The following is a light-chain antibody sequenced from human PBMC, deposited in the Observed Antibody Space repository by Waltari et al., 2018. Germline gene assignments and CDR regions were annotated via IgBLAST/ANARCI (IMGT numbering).Light chain of an antibody. CDR1: HSVSSS. CDR2: DAS. Sequence: HSPATLSLSSGHTATLSCTASHSVSSSLAWYQQRPGQAPRLLIYDASNRATGIPARFSGSGSGTDFTLTISSLETEDIAVYDGQQSSSWPLTFGGGTKVEVK. V-gene: IGKV3-11*01. CDR3: QQSSSWPLT. J-gene: IGKJ4*02.